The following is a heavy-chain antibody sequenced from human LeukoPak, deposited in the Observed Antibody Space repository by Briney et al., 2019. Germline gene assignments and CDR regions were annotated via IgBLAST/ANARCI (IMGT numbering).Heavy chain of an antibody. CDR2: ISGSGGST. CDR1: GFTFSSYA. Sequence: GGSLRLSCAASGFTFSSYAMSWVRQAPGKGLEWVSAISGSGGSTYYADSVKGRFTISRDNSKNTLYLQMNSLRAEDTAVYYCAKVGSLRYSSSWYDYWGQGTLVTVSS. J-gene: IGHJ4*02. CDR3: AKVGSLRYSSSWYDY. V-gene: IGHV3-23*01. D-gene: IGHD6-13*01.